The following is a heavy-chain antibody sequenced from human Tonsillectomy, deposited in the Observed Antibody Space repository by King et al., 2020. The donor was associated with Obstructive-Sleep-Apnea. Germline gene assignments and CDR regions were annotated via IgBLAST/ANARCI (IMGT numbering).Heavy chain of an antibody. CDR3: ARDVPYDWLVPYYYYGMDV. J-gene: IGHJ6*02. Sequence: QVQLQESGPGLVKPSETLSLTCTVSGGSISSYSWAWIRQPAGGGLEWIGRMFISGSTNCHPSLKSRVTISVETSNNQLTLRLSSVSAADTAVYYCARDVPYDWLVPYYYYGMDVWGQGTTVTVSS. D-gene: IGHD3-9*01. V-gene: IGHV4-4*07. CDR1: GGSISSYS. CDR2: MFISGST.